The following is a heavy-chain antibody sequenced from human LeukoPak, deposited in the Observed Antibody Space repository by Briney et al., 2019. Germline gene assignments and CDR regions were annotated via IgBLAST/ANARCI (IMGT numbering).Heavy chain of an antibody. V-gene: IGHV3-30*01. CDR1: GFIFSSYA. Sequence: GRSLRLSCAASGFIFSSYAIHWVRQAPGKGLGWVAVISYDENNKYYADSVKGRFTISRDNSKNTLYLQMNSLRAEDTAIYYCARPVGNSGIDFWGQGTLVTVSS. J-gene: IGHJ4*02. CDR2: ISYDENNK. CDR3: ARPVGNSGIDF. D-gene: IGHD1-26*01.